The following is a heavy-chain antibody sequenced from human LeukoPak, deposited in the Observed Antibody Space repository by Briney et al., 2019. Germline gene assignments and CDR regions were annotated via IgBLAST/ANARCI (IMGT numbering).Heavy chain of an antibody. Sequence: SETLSLTCTVSDGSISSNYWSWIRQPPGKGLEWIGYIFYSGSTNYNPSLKSRVTVSIDTSKNQFSLKLSSVTAADTAVYYCARALNRYFDIWGQGTMVTVSS. CDR1: DGSISSNY. V-gene: IGHV4-59*01. J-gene: IGHJ3*02. CDR3: ARALNRYFDI. CDR2: IFYSGST.